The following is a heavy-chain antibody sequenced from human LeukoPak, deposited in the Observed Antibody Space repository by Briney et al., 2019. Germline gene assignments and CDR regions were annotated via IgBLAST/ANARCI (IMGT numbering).Heavy chain of an antibody. CDR1: GYYVTHGYY. V-gene: IGHV4-38-2*02. CDR3: ARIDKTQRLILGVEQ. J-gene: IGHJ1*01. Sequence: WETLSLTCTVSGYYVTHGYYWGWIRQPPGKGLEWIGHIYHYGDTYYNPSLNSRVPLTVDTSQNEISLTLTSLTAADTATYYCARIDKTQRLILGVEQWGQGTLVSVSS. D-gene: IGHD6-25*01. CDR2: IYHYGDT.